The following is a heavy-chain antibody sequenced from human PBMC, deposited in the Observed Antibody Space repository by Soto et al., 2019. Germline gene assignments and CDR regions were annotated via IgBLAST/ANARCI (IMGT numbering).Heavy chain of an antibody. J-gene: IGHJ6*02. Sequence: EVQLVESGGGLVQPGGSLRLSCAASGFSFDDYAFHWVRQAPGRGLEWVSGISWNSGDIGYADAVKGRFTISRDNAKNSLYLQMNSLRDEDTALYYCAKEGYGLDVWGQGTTVTVSS. CDR3: AKEGYGLDV. V-gene: IGHV3-9*01. CDR1: GFSFDDYA. CDR2: ISWNSGDI.